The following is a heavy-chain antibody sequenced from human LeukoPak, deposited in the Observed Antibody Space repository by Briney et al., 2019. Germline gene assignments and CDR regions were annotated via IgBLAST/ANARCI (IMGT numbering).Heavy chain of an antibody. CDR2: IYYSGST. D-gene: IGHD6-13*01. J-gene: IGHJ4*02. CDR3: ARGQQVAYYFDY. CDR1: GGSISSYY. Sequence: SETLSLTCTVSGGSISSYYWSWIRQPPGKGLEWIGYIYYSGSTNYNPSLKSRVTISVDTSKNQFSPKLSSVTAADTAVYYCARGQQVAYYFDYWGQGTLVTVSS. V-gene: IGHV4-59*01.